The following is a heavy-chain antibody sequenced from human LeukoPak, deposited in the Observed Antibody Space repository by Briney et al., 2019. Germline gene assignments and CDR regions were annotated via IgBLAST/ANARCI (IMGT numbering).Heavy chain of an antibody. D-gene: IGHD1-26*01. J-gene: IGHJ3*02. V-gene: IGHV3-66*02. CDR2: IYSGGST. Sequence: GGSLRLSCAASGFTVSSNYMSWVRQAPGKGLEWVSVIYSGGSTYYADSVKGRFTISRDNSKNTLYLQMNSLRAEDTAVYYCASTRGVGASSDDAFDIWGQGTMVTVSS. CDR3: ASTRGVGASSDDAFDI. CDR1: GFTVSSNY.